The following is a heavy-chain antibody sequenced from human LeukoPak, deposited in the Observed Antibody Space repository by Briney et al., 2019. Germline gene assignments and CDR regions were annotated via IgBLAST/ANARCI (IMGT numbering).Heavy chain of an antibody. CDR3: ARVSDYDYEWYFDF. CDR1: GVSISSGGYY. CDR2: IYYSGST. V-gene: IGHV4-31*03. J-gene: IGHJ4*02. D-gene: IGHD5-12*01. Sequence: PSETLSLTCTVSGVSISSGGYYWSWIRQHSGKGLEWIGYIYYSGSTYYNPSLKSRVTISVDTSKNQFSLKLSSVTAADTAVYYCARVSDYDYEWYFDFWGQGALVTVSS.